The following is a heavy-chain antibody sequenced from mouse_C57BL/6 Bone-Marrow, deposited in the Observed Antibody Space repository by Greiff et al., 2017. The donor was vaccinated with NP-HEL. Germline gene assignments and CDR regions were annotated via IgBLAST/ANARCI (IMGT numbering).Heavy chain of an antibody. CDR2: ISSGSSTI. J-gene: IGHJ1*03. D-gene: IGHD1-1*01. Sequence: EVMLVESGGGLVKPGGSLKLSCAASGFTFSDYGMHWVRQAPEKGLEWVAYISSGSSTIYYADTVKGRFTISRDNAKNTLFLQMTSLRSEDTAMYYCANTTVVGPWYFDVWGTGTTVTVSS. V-gene: IGHV5-17*01. CDR3: ANTTVVGPWYFDV. CDR1: GFTFSDYG.